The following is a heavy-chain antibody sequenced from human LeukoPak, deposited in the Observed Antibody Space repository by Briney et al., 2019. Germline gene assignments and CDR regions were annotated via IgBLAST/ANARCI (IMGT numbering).Heavy chain of an antibody. D-gene: IGHD4-17*01. Sequence: SETLSLTCTVSGGSISSYYWSWIRQPPGKGLEWIGYIYYSGSTNYNPSLKSRVTISVDTSKNQFSLKLNSVTAADTAVYYCARAGYGDSDFDYWGQGTLVTVSS. CDR1: GGSISSYY. J-gene: IGHJ4*02. V-gene: IGHV4-59*08. CDR3: ARAGYGDSDFDY. CDR2: IYYSGST.